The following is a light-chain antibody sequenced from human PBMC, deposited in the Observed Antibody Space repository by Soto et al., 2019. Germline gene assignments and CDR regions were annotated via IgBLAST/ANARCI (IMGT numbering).Light chain of an antibody. Sequence: QSVLTQPACVSGSPGQSITISCVGTSSDIGDYNYVSWYQQHPGKVPKVIIYDVSNRPSGASYRFSATKPGNTASLTISGLQAEDEADYYCCSYTRSGTLIFGTGTKVTVL. CDR3: CSYTRSGTLI. V-gene: IGLV2-14*01. CDR2: DVS. J-gene: IGLJ1*01. CDR1: SSDIGDYNY.